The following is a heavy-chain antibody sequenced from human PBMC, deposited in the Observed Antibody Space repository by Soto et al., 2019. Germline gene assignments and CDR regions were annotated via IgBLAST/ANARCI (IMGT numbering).Heavy chain of an antibody. CDR2: ISYDGSNK. V-gene: IGHV3-30*18. Sequence: GGSLRLSCAASGFTFSSYGMHWVRQAPGKGLEWVAVISYDGSNKYYADSVKGRFTISRDNSKNTLYLQMNSLRAEDTAVYYCAKDLRVVVTAIRGYYFDYWGQGTLVTVSS. J-gene: IGHJ4*02. CDR1: GFTFSSYG. D-gene: IGHD2-21*02. CDR3: AKDLRVVVTAIRGYYFDY.